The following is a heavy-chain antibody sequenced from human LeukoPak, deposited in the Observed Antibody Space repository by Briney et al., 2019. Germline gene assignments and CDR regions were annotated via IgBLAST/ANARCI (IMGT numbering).Heavy chain of an antibody. J-gene: IGHJ1*01. CDR3: ATGYSSGWYFYFQH. CDR1: GLTFNKYW. V-gene: IGHV3-7*01. D-gene: IGHD6-19*01. Sequence: GGSLRLSCEASGLTFNKYWMTWVRQAPGKGLEWVANIKQDGSEKNYVDSVKGRFTISRDNAKNSLSLRMNSLSAEDTAVYYCATGYSSGWYFYFQHWGQGSLASVSS. CDR2: IKQDGSEK.